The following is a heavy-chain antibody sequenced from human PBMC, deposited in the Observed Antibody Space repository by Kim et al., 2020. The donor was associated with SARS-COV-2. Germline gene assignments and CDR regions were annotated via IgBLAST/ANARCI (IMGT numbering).Heavy chain of an antibody. CDR1: GFTFSSYE. V-gene: IGHV3-48*03. CDR3: ARAGSGYSCYDHIDY. D-gene: IGHD5-12*01. J-gene: IGHJ4*02. Sequence: GGSLRLSCAASGFTFSSYEMNWVRQAPGKGLEWVSYISSSGSTIYYADSVKGRFTISRDNAKNSLYLQMNSLRAEDTAVYYCARAGSGYSCYDHIDYWGQGTLVTVSS. CDR2: ISSSGSTI.